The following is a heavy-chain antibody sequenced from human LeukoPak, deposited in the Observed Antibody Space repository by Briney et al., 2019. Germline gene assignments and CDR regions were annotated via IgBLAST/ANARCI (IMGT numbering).Heavy chain of an antibody. V-gene: IGHV3-23*01. CDR2: ISGSGGST. Sequence: RPGGSLRLSCAASGFTFSSYAMSWVRQAPGKGLEWVSAISGSGGSTYYADSVKGRFTISRDNSKNALYLQMNSLRAEDTAVYYCAKVYMISIRDYWFDPWGQGTLVTVSS. CDR1: GFTFSSYA. CDR3: AKVYMISIRDYWFDP. J-gene: IGHJ5*02. D-gene: IGHD2-2*02.